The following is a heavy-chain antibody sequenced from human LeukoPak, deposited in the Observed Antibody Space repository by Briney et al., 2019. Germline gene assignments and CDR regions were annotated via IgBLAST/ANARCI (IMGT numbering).Heavy chain of an antibody. CDR2: IIPIFGTA. Sequence: GASVKVSCKASGGTFSSYAISWVRQAPGQGLEWMGGIIPIFGTANYAQKFQGRVTITADESTSTAYMELSSLRSEDTAVYYCARDRGEGQYSSGWYLFDYWGQGTLVTVSS. CDR1: GGTFSSYA. CDR3: ARDRGEGQYSSGWYLFDY. V-gene: IGHV1-69*13. J-gene: IGHJ4*02. D-gene: IGHD6-19*01.